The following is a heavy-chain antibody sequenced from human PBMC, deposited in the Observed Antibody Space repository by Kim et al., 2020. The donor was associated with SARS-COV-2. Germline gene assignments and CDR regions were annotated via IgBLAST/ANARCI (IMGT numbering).Heavy chain of an antibody. CDR1: GDSVSSNSAA. CDR3: ARGGRSSSWYSYYYYGMDV. V-gene: IGHV6-1*01. D-gene: IGHD6-13*01. Sequence: SQTLSLTCAISGDSVSSNSAAWNWIRQSPSRGLEWLGRTYYRSKWYNDYAVSVKSRITINPDTSKNQFSLQLNSVTPEDTAVYYCARGGRSSSWYSYYYYGMDVWGQGTTVTVSS. CDR2: TYYRSKWYN. J-gene: IGHJ6*02.